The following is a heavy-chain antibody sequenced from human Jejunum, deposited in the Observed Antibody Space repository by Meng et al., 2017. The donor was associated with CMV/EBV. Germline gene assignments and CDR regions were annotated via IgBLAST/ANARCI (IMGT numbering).Heavy chain of an antibody. Sequence: SCKALVYSFTADFIFWVRQAPGQGLEWMGWINSNSGATNYAQNFQGRVTMTRDTSISTVYMDLNSLTSDDTAIYYCVPYRTSSYWFGPWGQGTLVTVSS. J-gene: IGHJ5*02. CDR3: VPYRTSSYWFGP. D-gene: IGHD3-16*01. V-gene: IGHV1-2*02. CDR1: VYSFTADF. CDR2: INSNSGAT.